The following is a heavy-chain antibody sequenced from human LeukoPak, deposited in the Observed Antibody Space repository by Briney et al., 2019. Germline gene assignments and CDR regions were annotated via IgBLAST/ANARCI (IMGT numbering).Heavy chain of an antibody. CDR1: GYRFIGYY. D-gene: IGHD2-15*01. CDR3: ARDRGPDNIVVVVAAQYYFDY. CDR2: ISAYNGNT. V-gene: IGHV1-18*04. Sequence: GASVKVSCKASGYRFIGYYIHWVRQARGQGLEWMGWISAYNGNTNYAQKLQGRVTMTTDTSTSTAYMELRSLRSEDTAVYYCARDRGPDNIVVVVAAQYYFDYWGQGTPVTVSS. J-gene: IGHJ4*02.